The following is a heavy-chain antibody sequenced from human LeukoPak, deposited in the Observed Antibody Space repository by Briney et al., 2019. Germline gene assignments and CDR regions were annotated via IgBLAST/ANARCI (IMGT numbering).Heavy chain of an antibody. CDR3: AKEGGDGSGFYADSWFDP. D-gene: IGHD3-22*01. J-gene: IGHJ5*02. CDR2: ISGSGGST. CDR1: GFTFSSYA. V-gene: IGHV3-23*01. Sequence: GGSLRLSCAASGFTFSSYAMSWVRQAPGKGLEWVSAISGSGGSTYYADSVKGRFTISRDNSKNTLYLQLNSLRAEDTAVYYCAKEGGDGSGFYADSWFDPWGQGTLATVSS.